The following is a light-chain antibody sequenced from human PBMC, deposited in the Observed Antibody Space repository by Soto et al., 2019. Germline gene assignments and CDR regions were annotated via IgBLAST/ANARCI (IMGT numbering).Light chain of an antibody. J-gene: IGKJ1*01. CDR2: GAS. CDR1: QSLSSNY. V-gene: IGKV3-20*01. CDR3: RQYNRSPRT. Sequence: ETVLTQSPGTLSLSPEERATLSCRASQSLSSNYLAWYQQKPGQAPRLLIYGASSKATGIPDRFSGSVSGTDFNLTISRLEPEDFAVDYCRQYNRSPRTFGQGTKVEIK.